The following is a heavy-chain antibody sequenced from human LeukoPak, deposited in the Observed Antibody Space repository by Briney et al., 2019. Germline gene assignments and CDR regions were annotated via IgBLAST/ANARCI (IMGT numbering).Heavy chain of an antibody. V-gene: IGHV3-66*01. CDR3: ARDREWVLGAAGTSYYYYGMDV. Sequence: GGSLRLSCAASGFTVSGNYMSWVRQAPGKGLEWVSVIYSGGSTYYADSVKGRFTISRDNSKNTLYLQMNSLRAEDTAVYYCARDREWVLGAAGTSYYYYGMDVWGQGTTVTVSS. CDR2: IYSGGST. J-gene: IGHJ6*02. CDR1: GFTVSGNY. D-gene: IGHD6-13*01.